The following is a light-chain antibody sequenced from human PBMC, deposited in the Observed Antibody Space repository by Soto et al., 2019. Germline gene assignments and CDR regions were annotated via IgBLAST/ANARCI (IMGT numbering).Light chain of an antibody. CDR1: SSDVGGYNY. J-gene: IGLJ2*01. CDR2: DVS. Sequence: QSVLTQPPSVSGSPGQSVTISCTGTSSDVGGYNYVSWYQQHPGKAPKLTIYDVSKRPSGVPDRFSGSKSGNTASLTISGLQAEDEADYYCCSYAGNYILVFGGGTKLTVL. V-gene: IGLV2-11*01. CDR3: CSYAGNYILV.